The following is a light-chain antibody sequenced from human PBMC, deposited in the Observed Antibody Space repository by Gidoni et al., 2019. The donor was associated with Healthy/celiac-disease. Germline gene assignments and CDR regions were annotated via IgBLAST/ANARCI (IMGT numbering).Light chain of an antibody. CDR3: QQRSNWPPTWT. V-gene: IGKV3-11*01. CDR1: QSVSSY. CDR2: DAS. J-gene: IGKJ1*01. Sequence: EIVLTQSPATLSLSPGERATLSCRASQSVSSYVAWYQQKPGQVPRLLIYDASNRATGIPARCSGIGSGTDFTRTISSLEPEDCAVYYCQQRSNWPPTWTCGQGTKVEIK.